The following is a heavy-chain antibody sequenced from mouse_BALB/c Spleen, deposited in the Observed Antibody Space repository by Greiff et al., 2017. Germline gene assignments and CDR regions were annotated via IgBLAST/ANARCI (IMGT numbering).Heavy chain of an antibody. CDR2: ISSGGGST. J-gene: IGHJ4*01. CDR3: ARKGNGFDAMDY. CDR1: GFAFSSYD. Sequence: EVKLMESGGGLVKPGGSLKLSCAASGFAFSSYDMSWVRQTPAKRLEWVAYISSGGGSTYYPDTVKGRFTISRDNAKNTLYLQMSSLKSEDTAMYYCARKGNGFDAMDYWGQGTSVTVSS. D-gene: IGHD2-2*01. V-gene: IGHV5-12-1*01.